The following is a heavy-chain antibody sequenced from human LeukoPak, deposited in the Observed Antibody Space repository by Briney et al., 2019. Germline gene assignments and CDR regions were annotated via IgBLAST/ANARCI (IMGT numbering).Heavy chain of an antibody. J-gene: IGHJ6*03. Sequence: GGSLRLSCTVSGFTVSSNSMSWVRQAPGKGLEWVSSISSSSSYIYYADSVKGRFTISRDNAKNSLYLQMNSLRAEDTAVYYCARDDYVWGVNYYYYYMDVWGKGTTVTVSS. CDR2: ISSSSSYI. CDR1: GFTVSSNS. D-gene: IGHD3-16*01. V-gene: IGHV3-21*01. CDR3: ARDDYVWGVNYYYYYMDV.